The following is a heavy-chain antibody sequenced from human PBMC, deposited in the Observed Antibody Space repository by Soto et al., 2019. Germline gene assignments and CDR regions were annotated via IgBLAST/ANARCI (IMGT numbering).Heavy chain of an antibody. CDR2: ISSSSSNI. Sequence: EVQLVESGGGLVKPGRSLRLSCAASGFIFSSYTMTWVRQAPGKGLEWVSSISSSSSNIEYADSVKGRFSVSRDNANNSLFLQINSLRAEDTAVYYCAREDYAGASPRFDYWGLGALVTVSS. D-gene: IGHD4-17*01. V-gene: IGHV3-21*01. CDR3: AREDYAGASPRFDY. J-gene: IGHJ4*02. CDR1: GFIFSSYT.